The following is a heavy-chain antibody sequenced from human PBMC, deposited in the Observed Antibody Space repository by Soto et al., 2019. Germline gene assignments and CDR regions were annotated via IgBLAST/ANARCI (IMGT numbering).Heavy chain of an antibody. V-gene: IGHV3-74*01. J-gene: IGHJ4*02. Sequence: LRLSCAASGFAFSSEWMHWVRQAPGKGLVWVSRIDPYDTGITYADSVKGRFTISRDNAKNTLYLQMNSLRAEDTAVYYCTSDTFGARDSWGQGTLVTVSS. D-gene: IGHD2-15*01. CDR2: IDPYDTGI. CDR1: GFAFSSEW. CDR3: TSDTFGARDS.